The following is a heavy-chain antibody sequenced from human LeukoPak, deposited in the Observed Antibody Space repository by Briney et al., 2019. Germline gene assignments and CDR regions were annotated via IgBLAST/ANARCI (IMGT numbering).Heavy chain of an antibody. J-gene: IGHJ4*02. D-gene: IGHD1-26*01. CDR3: ARGAVVEYSGSYYELDY. V-gene: IGHV3-74*01. Sequence: GGSLRLSCAASGFTFGSYWMQWVRQTPEKGLVWVAHINNDGSNTIYADSVKGRFTTSRDNAKNTLYLQMNSLRAEDTAVYYCARGAVVEYSGSYYELDYWGQGTLVTVSS. CDR2: INNDGSNT. CDR1: GFTFGSYW.